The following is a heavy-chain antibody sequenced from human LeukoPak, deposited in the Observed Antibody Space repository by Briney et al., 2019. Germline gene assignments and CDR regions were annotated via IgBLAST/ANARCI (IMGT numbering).Heavy chain of an antibody. CDR1: GFTFSNYG. J-gene: IGHJ3*01. V-gene: IGHV3-23*01. CDR3: AIDPTGDYLGAFDF. CDR2: ISGRGDTK. D-gene: IGHD4-17*01. Sequence: SGGPLRLSCAGSGFTFSNYGMTWVRQAPGKGLEWVSAISGRGDTKRYGASVKGGFTVSRDNCKNTLYLEMTNLRAEDAAVYFCAIDPTGDYLGAFDFWGQGTLVTVSS.